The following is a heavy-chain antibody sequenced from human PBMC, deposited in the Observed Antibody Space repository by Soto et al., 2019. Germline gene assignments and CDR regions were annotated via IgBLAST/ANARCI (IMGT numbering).Heavy chain of an antibody. J-gene: IGHJ4*02. D-gene: IGHD3-22*01. CDR2: IDPSDSQT. V-gene: IGHV5-10-1*01. Sequence: GESLKISCKGSGYSFAGYWISWVRQKPGKGLEWMGRIDPSDSQTYYSPSFRGHVTISATKSITTVFLQWSSLRASDTAMYYCARQIYDSDTGPNFQYYFDSWGQGTPVTVSS. CDR1: GYSFAGYW. CDR3: ARQIYDSDTGPNFQYYFDS.